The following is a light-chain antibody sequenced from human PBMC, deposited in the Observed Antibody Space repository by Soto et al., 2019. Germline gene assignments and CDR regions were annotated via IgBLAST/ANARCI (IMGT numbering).Light chain of an antibody. CDR1: QSVNSNY. Sequence: EIVLTQSPGTLSLSPGEGATLSCRASQSVNSNYLAWFQQKPGQAPRLLIYSTSNSATGIPDRFNGSRSGTDFTLTISRLEPEDFVVYYWQQQDKSPWTFRQGTKVEIK. CDR2: STS. CDR3: QQQDKSPWT. J-gene: IGKJ1*01. V-gene: IGKV3-20*01.